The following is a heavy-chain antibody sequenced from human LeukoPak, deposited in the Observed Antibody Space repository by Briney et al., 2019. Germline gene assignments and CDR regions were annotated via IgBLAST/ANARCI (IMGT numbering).Heavy chain of an antibody. V-gene: IGHV4-39*07. Sequence: SETLSLTCTVSGGSISSGSYYWSWIRQPPGKGLEWIGEINHSGSTNYNPSLKSRVTISVDTSKNQFSLKLSSVTAADTAVYYCARTRYCSSTNCYLSPIDYWGQGTLVTVSS. D-gene: IGHD2-2*01. CDR2: INHSGST. J-gene: IGHJ4*02. CDR1: GGSISSGSYY. CDR3: ARTRYCSSTNCYLSPIDY.